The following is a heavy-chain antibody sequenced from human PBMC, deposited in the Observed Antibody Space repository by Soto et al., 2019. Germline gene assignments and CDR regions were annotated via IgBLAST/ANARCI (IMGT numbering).Heavy chain of an antibody. CDR2: VILNLGVT. V-gene: IGHV1-69*08. CDR1: GGTLSSYT. CDR3: ARDKGYCSDSSGPDCDY. Sequence: QVQLVQSGAEVKKPGSSVKVSCKASGGTLSSYTFSWVRQATGQGLEWMGRVILNLGVTNYAKKFQGRFAIVVDTSTSTAYMELNSLRYEDTDVYYCARDKGYCSDSSGPDCDYWGEGTLGTFSS. D-gene: IGHD2-15*01. J-gene: IGHJ4*02.